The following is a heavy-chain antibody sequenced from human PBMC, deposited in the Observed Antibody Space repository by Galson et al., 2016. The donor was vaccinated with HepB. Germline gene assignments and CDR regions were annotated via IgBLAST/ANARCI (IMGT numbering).Heavy chain of an antibody. J-gene: IGHJ5*02. Sequence: CAISGDSVPSNSAAWTWIRQSPLRGLEWLGRTYYRSKWYNDYAVSVKSRISIHPDTSKNQFSLQLNSVTPEDTAVYYCARVRCSTFRCQNWFDPWGQGTLVTVSS. D-gene: IGHD2/OR15-2a*01. V-gene: IGHV6-1*01. CDR3: ARVRCSTFRCQNWFDP. CDR1: GDSVPSNSAA. CDR2: TYYRSKWYN.